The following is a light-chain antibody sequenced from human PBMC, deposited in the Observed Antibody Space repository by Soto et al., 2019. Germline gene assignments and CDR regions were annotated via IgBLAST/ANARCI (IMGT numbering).Light chain of an antibody. CDR2: AAS. J-gene: IGKJ4*01. CDR3: QKYNNAPLT. V-gene: IGKV1-6*01. CDR1: QDIGND. Sequence: AIQMTQSPSSLSASVGDRVTITCRASQDIGNDLGWYQQKPGQAPKLLIFAASTLQSGVPSRFSGSGSGTDFTLTISRLQPEDVATYYCQKYNNAPLTFGGGTKVDIK.